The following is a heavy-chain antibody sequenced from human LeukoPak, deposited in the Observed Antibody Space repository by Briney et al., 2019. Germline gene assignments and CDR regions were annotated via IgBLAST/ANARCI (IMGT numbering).Heavy chain of an antibody. V-gene: IGHV4-59*08. CDR3: ARLNQGNRFDY. CDR1: GGSISSYY. J-gene: IGHJ4*02. D-gene: IGHD1-14*01. Sequence: SETLSLTCTVSGGSISSYYWSWIRQPPGKGLEWIGYIYYSGSTNYNPSLKSRVTISVDTSKNQFSLKLSSVTAADTAVYYCARLNQGNRFDYWGQGALVTVSS. CDR2: IYYSGST.